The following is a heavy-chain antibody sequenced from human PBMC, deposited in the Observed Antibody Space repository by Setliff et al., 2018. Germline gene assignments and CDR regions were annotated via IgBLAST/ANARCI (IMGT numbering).Heavy chain of an antibody. Sequence: GASVKVSCKASGGTFSSYAISWVRQAPGQGLEWMGGTIPIFGTANYAQKFQGRVTITADESTSTAYMELSSLRSEDTAVYYCARVQQLGTFDYWGQGTLVTVSS. D-gene: IGHD6-13*01. V-gene: IGHV1-69*13. CDR3: ARVQQLGTFDY. J-gene: IGHJ4*02. CDR2: TIPIFGTA. CDR1: GGTFSSYA.